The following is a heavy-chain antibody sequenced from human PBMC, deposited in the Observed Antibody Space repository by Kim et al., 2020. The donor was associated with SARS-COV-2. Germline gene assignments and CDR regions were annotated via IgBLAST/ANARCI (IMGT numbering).Heavy chain of an antibody. Sequence: SGPTLVNPTQTLTLTCTFSGFSLTTSGMCVSWVRQPPGKALEWLARIDWDDDKYYKTSLRARLTISKDTSKNQVVLTMTNMDPVDTATYYCARIQTQQLKTAHDIWGQGTVVTVSS. J-gene: IGHJ3*02. CDR2: IDWDDDK. D-gene: IGHD1-1*01. CDR3: ARIQTQQLKTAHDI. V-gene: IGHV2-70*11. CDR1: GFSLTTSGMC.